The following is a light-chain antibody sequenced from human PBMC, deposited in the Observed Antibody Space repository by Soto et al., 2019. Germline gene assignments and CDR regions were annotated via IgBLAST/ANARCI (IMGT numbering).Light chain of an antibody. CDR1: QSVSNNY. CDR2: GSS. J-gene: IGKJ2*01. V-gene: IGKV3-20*01. Sequence: VLTQSPGTLSLSPGERATLSCRASQSVSNNYLAWYQQKPGQAPRLLIFGSSDRATGIPDRFSGSGSGTDFTLTISRLEPEDFAFDYCQQYGSSPPYTFGQGTKLEIK. CDR3: QQYGSSPPYT.